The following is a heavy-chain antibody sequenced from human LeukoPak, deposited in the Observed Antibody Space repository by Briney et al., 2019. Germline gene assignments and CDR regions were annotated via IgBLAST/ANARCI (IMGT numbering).Heavy chain of an antibody. J-gene: IGHJ2*01. CDR2: ISYDGSNK. V-gene: IGHV3-30-3*01. CDR1: GFTFSSYA. CDR3: AKAGYSYGYSDWYFDL. Sequence: GGSLRLSCAASGFTFSSYAMHWVRQAPGKGLEWVAVISYDGSNKYYADSVKGRFTISRDNSKNTLYLQMNSLRTEDTAVYYCAKAGYSYGYSDWYFDLWGRGTLVTVSS. D-gene: IGHD5-18*01.